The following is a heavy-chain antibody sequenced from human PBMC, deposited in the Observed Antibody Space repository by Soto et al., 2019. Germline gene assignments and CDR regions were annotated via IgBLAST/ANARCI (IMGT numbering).Heavy chain of an antibody. D-gene: IGHD6-13*01. J-gene: IGHJ5*02. CDR3: ARALYSSSWYWFDP. V-gene: IGHV4-30-2*01. CDR1: GGSISSGGYY. CDR2: IYHSGST. Sequence: SETLSLTCAVSGGSISSGGYYWSWIRQPPGKGLEWIGYIYHSGSTYYNPSLKSRVTISVDRSKNQFSLKLSSVTAADTAVYYCARALYSSSWYWFDPWGQGTLVTVSS.